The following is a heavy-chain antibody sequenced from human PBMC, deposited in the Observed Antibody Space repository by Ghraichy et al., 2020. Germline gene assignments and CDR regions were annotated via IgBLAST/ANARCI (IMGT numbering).Heavy chain of an antibody. D-gene: IGHD1-1*01. CDR1: GYTFTSYG. V-gene: IGHV1-18*01. CDR2: IANHNGNA. Sequence: ASVKVSCKASGYTFTSYGISWVRQAPGQGLEWVGWIANHNGNANFGQNFQGRVTLATDISTSTVYMELRSLTSDDTAVYYCARDWQYKFDYWGQGTLVTVSS. J-gene: IGHJ4*02. CDR3: ARDWQYKFDY.